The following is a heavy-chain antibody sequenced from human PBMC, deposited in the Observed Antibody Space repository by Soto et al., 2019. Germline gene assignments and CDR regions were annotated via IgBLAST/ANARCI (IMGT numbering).Heavy chain of an antibody. V-gene: IGHV1-18*01. CDR1: GYTFTTYG. CDR3: ARDPVAGTYFDY. CDR2: INGYNGNT. D-gene: IGHD6-19*01. J-gene: IGHJ4*02. Sequence: QVQLVQSGAEVKKPGASVKVSCKASGYTFTTYGISWVRQAPGQGLEWMGWINGYNGNTNYAQKLQDRVTMTTDTSTSTAYMELRSLRSDATAVYYCARDPVAGTYFDYWGQGTLVTVSS.